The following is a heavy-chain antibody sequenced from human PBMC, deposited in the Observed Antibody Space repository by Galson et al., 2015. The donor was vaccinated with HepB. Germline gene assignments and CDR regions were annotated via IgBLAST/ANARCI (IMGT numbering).Heavy chain of an antibody. CDR3: AKDLYGGQSRAYYFHY. CDR1: GFSFSTYA. CDR2: ITGSSDST. V-gene: IGHV3-23*01. D-gene: IGHD4-23*01. J-gene: IGHJ4*02. Sequence: SLRLSCAVSGFSFSTYAMSWVRQVPGEGLEWVSAITGSSDSTHYADSVKGRFTISKDSSRNTLFLQMNSLRVEDTAIYFCAKDLYGGQSRAYYFHYWGQGTLVTVSS.